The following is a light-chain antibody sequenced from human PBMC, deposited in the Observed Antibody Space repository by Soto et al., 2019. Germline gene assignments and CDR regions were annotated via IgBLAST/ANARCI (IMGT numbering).Light chain of an antibody. V-gene: IGLV3-21*02. J-gene: IGLJ2*01. Sequence: SYELTQPPSVSVAPGQTARITCGGANIGSKSVHWYQQKPGQAPVLVVYDDRDRPSGIPERFSGSNSGNTATLTISRVEAGDEADYSCQVWDTYSDHVDVAFGGGTKVTVL. CDR1: NIGSKS. CDR2: DDR. CDR3: QVWDTYSDHVDVA.